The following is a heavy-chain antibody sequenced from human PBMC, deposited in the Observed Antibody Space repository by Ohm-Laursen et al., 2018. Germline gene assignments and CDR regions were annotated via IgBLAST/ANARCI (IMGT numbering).Heavy chain of an antibody. D-gene: IGHD5-12*01. CDR2: ISSGSSTV. CDR3: ACYEGGAFDL. V-gene: IGHV3-48*01. CDR1: GFTFGGYS. J-gene: IGHJ3*01. Sequence: GSLRLSCSASGFTFGGYSMNWARQAPGQGLEWVSYISSGSSTVFYADSVKGRFTISRDNAKNSLFLQMNSLRVEDTAVYYCACYEGGAFDLWGQGTLVTVSS.